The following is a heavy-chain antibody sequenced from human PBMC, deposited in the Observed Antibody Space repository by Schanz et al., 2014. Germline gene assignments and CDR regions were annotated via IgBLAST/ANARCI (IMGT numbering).Heavy chain of an antibody. CDR1: GFNFSSYG. CDR3: ARGVRIDY. V-gene: IGHV3-33*03. Sequence: QVQLVESGGGVVQPGRSLRLSCAASGFNFSSYGMHWVRQAPGKGLEWVANIGYDGSEKYYVDSVKGRFTISRDNAKNSLYLQMNSLTAEDTAVYYCARGVRIDYWGQGTLVTVSS. J-gene: IGHJ4*02. D-gene: IGHD3-3*01. CDR2: IGYDGSEK.